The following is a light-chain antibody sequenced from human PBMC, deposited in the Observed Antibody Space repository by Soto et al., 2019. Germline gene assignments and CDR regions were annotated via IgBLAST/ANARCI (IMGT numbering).Light chain of an antibody. V-gene: IGLV2-8*01. J-gene: IGLJ2*01. CDR1: RSDIGDSNY. Sequence: QSALTQPPSASGSPGQSVTISCTGSRSDIGDSNYASWYQQHPRKAPKLIISEVINRPSGVPDRFSASKSGNTASLTISGLQAEDEADYYCASKAGSSRHVVFGGGTKLTVL. CDR3: ASKAGSSRHVV. CDR2: EVI.